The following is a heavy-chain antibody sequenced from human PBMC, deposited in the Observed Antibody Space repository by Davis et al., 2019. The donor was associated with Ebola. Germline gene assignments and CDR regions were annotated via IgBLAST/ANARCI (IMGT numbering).Heavy chain of an antibody. V-gene: IGHV3-49*04. D-gene: IGHD4-23*01. Sequence: GESLKISCAASGFAFSGYGMHWVRQAPGKGLEWVGFMRSKGFGGTTEYAASVKGRFTISRDDSKGIAYLQMNSLTTEDTAVYYCTRRGTVVTPDYWGQGTLVTVSS. CDR3: TRRGTVVTPDY. J-gene: IGHJ4*02. CDR1: GFAFSGYG. CDR2: MRSKGFGGTT.